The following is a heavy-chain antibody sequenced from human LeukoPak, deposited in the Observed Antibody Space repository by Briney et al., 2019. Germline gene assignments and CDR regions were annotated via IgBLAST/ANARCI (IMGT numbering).Heavy chain of an antibody. CDR1: GGSISSYY. CDR3: AQSYDSSGFYNY. J-gene: IGHJ4*02. CDR2: IYCSGST. V-gene: IGHV4-59*01. Sequence: PSETLSLTCTVSGGSISSYYWSWIRQPPGKGLEWIGYIYCSGSTNYNPSLKSRVTISVDTSKNQFSLKLSSVTAADTAVYYCAQSYDSSGFYNYWGQGTLVTVSS. D-gene: IGHD3-22*01.